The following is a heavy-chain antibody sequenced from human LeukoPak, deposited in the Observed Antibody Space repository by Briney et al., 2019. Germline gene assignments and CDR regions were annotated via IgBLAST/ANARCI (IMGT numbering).Heavy chain of an antibody. CDR3: ARGPTSVNLDF. D-gene: IGHD4-17*01. Sequence: APVKVSCKASGYMFSNYGITWVRQAPGQGLEWMGWISNYNGNTNYAQRFQGRVSMTTDTSTTTVYMELTSLRSDDTAVYYCARGPTSVNLDFWGQGTLVTVSS. V-gene: IGHV1-18*01. CDR1: GYMFSNYG. CDR2: ISNYNGNT. J-gene: IGHJ4*02.